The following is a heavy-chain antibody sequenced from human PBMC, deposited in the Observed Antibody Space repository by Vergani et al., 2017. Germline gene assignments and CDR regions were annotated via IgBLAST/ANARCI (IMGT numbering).Heavy chain of an antibody. J-gene: IGHJ6*02. CDR2: ISGSGGNT. CDR1: GFTFSSYA. CDR3: AKARDPNCKGGNCYSYYYGLDL. Sequence: EVQLLESGGGLVQPGGSLRLSCGASGFTFSSYAMTWVRQAPGKGLEWVSAISGSGGNTFYTDSVKGRFTISRDNSKDTLYLQMNSLRVEDKAIYYCAKARDPNCKGGNCYSYYYGLDLWGQGTTVTVSS. D-gene: IGHD2-15*01. V-gene: IGHV3-23*01.